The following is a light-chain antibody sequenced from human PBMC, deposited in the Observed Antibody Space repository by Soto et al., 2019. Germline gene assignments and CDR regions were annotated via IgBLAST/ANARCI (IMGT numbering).Light chain of an antibody. CDR3: QQRSNWSMST. CDR2: DAS. CDR1: QSVSSS. J-gene: IGKJ5*01. Sequence: IVLTQSPATLSLSPWERATLSCRASQSVSSSLAWYQQKPGQAPRLLIYDASNRATGIPARFSGSGSGTDFTLTISSLEPEDFAVYYCQQRSNWSMSTFGQGTRLEIK. V-gene: IGKV3-11*01.